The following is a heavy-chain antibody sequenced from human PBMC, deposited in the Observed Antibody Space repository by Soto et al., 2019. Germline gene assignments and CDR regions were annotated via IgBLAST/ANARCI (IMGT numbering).Heavy chain of an antibody. V-gene: IGHV5-51*01. CDR3: ASRFKYYYEKDYYYGMDV. J-gene: IGHJ6*02. CDR2: IYPGDSDT. D-gene: IGHD3-22*01. CDR1: GYSFTSYW. Sequence: GESLKISCKGSGYSFTSYWIGWVRQMPGRGLEWMGIIYPGDSDTRYSPSFQGQVTISADKSISTAYLQWSSLKASDTAMYYCASRFKYYYEKDYYYGMDVWGQGTTVTVSS.